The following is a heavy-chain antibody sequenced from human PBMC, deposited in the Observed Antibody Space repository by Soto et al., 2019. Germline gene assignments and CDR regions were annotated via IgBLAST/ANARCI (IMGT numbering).Heavy chain of an antibody. CDR1: GYTFTSYG. V-gene: IGHV1-18*04. CDR2: ISTDNGHT. CDR3: ARAGYSSSWFSDYYCYGMDV. D-gene: IGHD6-13*01. Sequence: QDQLVQSGTEVKKPGASVKVSCKASGYTFTSYGITCVRQAPGQGLEWLGWISTDNGHTNYAQKFQGRLTLTTDTSTNAAYMELRSVISDDTAVYYCARAGYSSSWFSDYYCYGMDVWGQGTTVTVSS. J-gene: IGHJ6*02.